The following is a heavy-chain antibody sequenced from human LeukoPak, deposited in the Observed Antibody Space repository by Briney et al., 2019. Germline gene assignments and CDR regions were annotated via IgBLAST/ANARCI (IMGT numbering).Heavy chain of an antibody. V-gene: IGHV3-23*01. Sequence: GGSLRLSCVASGFTLSTYAMSWVRQAPGKGLEWVSSISRTGGSTYYADSVKGRFIISRDTSKNTLYLQMNSLGAEDTAVYYCAKGADSDSSGYYPYSFDYWGQGTLVTVSS. D-gene: IGHD3-22*01. CDR1: GFTLSTYA. CDR2: ISRTGGST. J-gene: IGHJ4*02. CDR3: AKGADSDSSGYYPYSFDY.